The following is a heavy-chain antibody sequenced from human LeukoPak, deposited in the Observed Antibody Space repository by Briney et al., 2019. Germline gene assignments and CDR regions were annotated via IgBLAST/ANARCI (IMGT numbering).Heavy chain of an antibody. CDR3: ARDDTSRAYDN. J-gene: IGHJ4*02. CDR1: GGSFSGYY. CDR2: INHSGST. D-gene: IGHD3-22*01. Sequence: SETLSLTCAVYGGSFSGYYWSWIRQPPGKGLEWIGEINHSGSTNYNPSLKSRVTISVDTSKNQFSLKLSSVTAADTAVYYCARDDTSRAYDNWGQGTLVTVSS. V-gene: IGHV4-34*01.